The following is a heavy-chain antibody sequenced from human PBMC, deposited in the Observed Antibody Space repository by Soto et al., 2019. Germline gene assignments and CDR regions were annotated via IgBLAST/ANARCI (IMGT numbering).Heavy chain of an antibody. CDR2: ISGSGGST. J-gene: IGHJ4*02. D-gene: IGHD6-6*01. CDR3: AKDLRGSSSGY. Sequence: SLRLSCAASGFTFSSYAMSWVRQAPGKGLEWVSAISGSGGSTCYADSVKGRFTISRDNSKNTLYLQMNSLRAEDTAVYYCAKDLRGSSSGYWGQGTLVTVSS. CDR1: GFTFSSYA. V-gene: IGHV3-23*01.